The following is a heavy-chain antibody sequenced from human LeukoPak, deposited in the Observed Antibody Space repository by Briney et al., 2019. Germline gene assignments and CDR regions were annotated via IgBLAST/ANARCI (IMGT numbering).Heavy chain of an antibody. D-gene: IGHD1-26*01. Sequence: PSETLSLTCTVSGGSISSSNYYWGWIRQPPGKGLEWIGYIYYSGSTNYNPSLKSRVTISVDTSKNQFSLKLSSVTAADTAVYYCARLRYSGSYFTNWGQGTLVTVSS. CDR2: IYYSGST. CDR3: ARLRYSGSYFTN. V-gene: IGHV4-61*05. CDR1: GGSISSSNYY. J-gene: IGHJ4*02.